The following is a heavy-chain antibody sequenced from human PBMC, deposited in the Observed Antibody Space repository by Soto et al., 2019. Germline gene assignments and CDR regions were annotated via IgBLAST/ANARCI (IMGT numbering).Heavy chain of an antibody. D-gene: IGHD4-4*01. J-gene: IGHJ5*02. CDR2: FDPEDGET. CDR3: ATDPFMTTVTTFGLSHTP. Sequence: QVQLVQSGAEVKKPGASVKVSCKVSGYTLTELSMHWVRQAPGKGLEWMGGFDPEDGETIYAQKFEGRVTMTEDTATDTAYMELSSLRSEDTAVYYCATDPFMTTVTTFGLSHTPWGQGTLVTGSS. V-gene: IGHV1-24*01. CDR1: GYTLTELS.